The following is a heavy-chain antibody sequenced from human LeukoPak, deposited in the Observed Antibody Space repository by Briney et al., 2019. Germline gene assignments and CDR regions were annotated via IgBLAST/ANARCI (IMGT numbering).Heavy chain of an antibody. Sequence: ASVKVSCKVSGYTLTELSMHWVRQAPGKGLEWMGGFDPEDGETIYAQKFQGRVTMTEGTSTDTAYMELSSLRSEDTAVYYCATSPSGSFLIDYWGQGTLVTVSS. D-gene: IGHD3-10*01. CDR2: FDPEDGET. CDR1: GYTLTELS. CDR3: ATSPSGSFLIDY. V-gene: IGHV1-24*01. J-gene: IGHJ4*02.